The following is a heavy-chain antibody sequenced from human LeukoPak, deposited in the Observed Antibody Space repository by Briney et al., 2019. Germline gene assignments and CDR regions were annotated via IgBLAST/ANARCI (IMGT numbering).Heavy chain of an antibody. CDR3: ANSYDSSGYYYPYFDY. D-gene: IGHD3-22*01. V-gene: IGHV3-49*03. CDR1: GFTFGDFA. Sequence: GGSLRLSCTASGFTFGDFAMTWFRQAPGKGLECVGFIRSKAYGGAADYSASVKGRFTISRDDSKSITYLQMNSLRTEDTAVYYCANSYDSSGYYYPYFDYWGQGTLVTVSS. CDR2: IRSKAYGGAA. J-gene: IGHJ4*02.